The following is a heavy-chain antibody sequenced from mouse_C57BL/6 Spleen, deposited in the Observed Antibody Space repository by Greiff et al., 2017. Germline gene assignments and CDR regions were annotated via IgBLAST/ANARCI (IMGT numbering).Heavy chain of an antibody. Sequence: VQLQESGAELVRPGASVTLSCKASGYTFTDYEMNWVKQTPVHGLEWIGAIDPETGGTAYNQKFKGKAILTADKSSSTAYMELRSLTSEDSAVYYCTRETGTDFDYWGQGTTLTVSS. CDR1: GYTFTDYE. D-gene: IGHD4-1*01. CDR3: TRETGTDFDY. CDR2: IDPETGGT. V-gene: IGHV1-15*01. J-gene: IGHJ2*01.